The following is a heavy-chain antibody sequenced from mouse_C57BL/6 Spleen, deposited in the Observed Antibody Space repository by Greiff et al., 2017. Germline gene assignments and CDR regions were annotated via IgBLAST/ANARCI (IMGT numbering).Heavy chain of an antibody. CDR3: TGETTVDYFDY. CDR2: IRLKSDNYAT. V-gene: IGHV6-3*01. D-gene: IGHD1-1*01. J-gene: IGHJ2*01. CDR1: GFTFSNYW. Sequence: EVKLMESGGGLVQPGGSMKLSCVASGFTFSNYWMNWVRQSPEKGLEWVAQIRLKSDNYATHYAESVKGRFTISRDDSKSSVYLQMNNLRAEDTGIYYCTGETTVDYFDYWGQGTTLTVSS.